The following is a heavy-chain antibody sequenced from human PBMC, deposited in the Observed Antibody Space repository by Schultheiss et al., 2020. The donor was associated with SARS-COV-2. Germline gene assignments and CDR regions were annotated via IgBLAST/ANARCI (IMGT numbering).Heavy chain of an antibody. V-gene: IGHV3-33*08. CDR1: GFTFSNAW. Sequence: GGSLRLSCAASGFTFSNAWMSWVRQAPGKGLEWVAVIWYDGSNKYYADSVKGRFTISRDNAKNSLYLQMNSLRDEDTAVYYCASDTGTFDYWGQGTLVTVSS. J-gene: IGHJ4*02. CDR2: IWYDGSNK. CDR3: ASDTGTFDY. D-gene: IGHD6-13*01.